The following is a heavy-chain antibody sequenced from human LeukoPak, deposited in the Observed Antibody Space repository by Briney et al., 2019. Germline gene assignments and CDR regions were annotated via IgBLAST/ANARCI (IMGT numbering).Heavy chain of an antibody. Sequence: SETLSLTCTVSGGSISSYYWSWIRQPAGKGLEWIGRIYTSGSTNYNPSLKSRVTMSVDTSKNQFSLKLNSVTAADTAVYYCARDGFGVGDYYYYMDVWGKGTTVTISS. CDR1: GGSISSYY. J-gene: IGHJ6*03. V-gene: IGHV4-4*07. D-gene: IGHD3-3*01. CDR2: IYTSGST. CDR3: ARDGFGVGDYYYYMDV.